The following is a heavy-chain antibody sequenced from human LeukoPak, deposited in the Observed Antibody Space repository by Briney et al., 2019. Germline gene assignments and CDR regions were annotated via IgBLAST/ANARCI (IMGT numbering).Heavy chain of an antibody. Sequence: PGRSLRLSCAASGFTFDDYAMHWVRQAPGKGLEWVSGISWNSGSIGYADSVKGRFTISRDNAKNSLYLQMNSLRAEDTALYYCAKDIGGIAAAGTVFYFDYWGQGTLVTVSS. J-gene: IGHJ4*02. CDR3: AKDIGGIAAAGTVFYFDY. V-gene: IGHV3-9*01. D-gene: IGHD6-13*01. CDR1: GFTFDDYA. CDR2: ISWNSGSI.